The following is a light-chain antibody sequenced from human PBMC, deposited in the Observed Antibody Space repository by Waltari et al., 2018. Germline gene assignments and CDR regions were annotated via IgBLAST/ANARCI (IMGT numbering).Light chain of an antibody. Sequence: EIVLTQSPATLSLYPGERATLSCRASQSVSSYLAWYQQKPGQAPRLLIYDASNRATGIPARFSGSGSGTDFTLTISSLEPEDFAVYYCQQRSNWPPVYTFGQGTKLEI. CDR3: QQRSNWPPVYT. CDR1: QSVSSY. V-gene: IGKV3-11*01. J-gene: IGKJ2*01. CDR2: DAS.